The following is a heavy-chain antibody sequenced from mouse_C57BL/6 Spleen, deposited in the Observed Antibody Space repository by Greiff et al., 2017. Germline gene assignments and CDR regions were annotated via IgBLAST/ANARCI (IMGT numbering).Heavy chain of an antibody. Sequence: EVQLQQSGPGLVKPSQSLSLTCSVTGYSITSGYYWNWIRQFPGNKLEWMGYISYDGSNNYNPSLKNRISITRDTSKNQFFLKLNSVTTEDTATYYCAREDGYPPWFAYWGQGTLVTVSA. V-gene: IGHV3-6*01. J-gene: IGHJ3*01. CDR3: AREDGYPPWFAY. CDR1: GYSITSGYY. D-gene: IGHD2-3*01. CDR2: ISYDGSN.